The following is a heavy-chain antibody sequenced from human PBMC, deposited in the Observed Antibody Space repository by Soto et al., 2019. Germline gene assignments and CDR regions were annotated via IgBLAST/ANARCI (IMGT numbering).Heavy chain of an antibody. J-gene: IGHJ6*02. V-gene: IGHV5-51*01. D-gene: IGHD6-13*01. CDR3: TRTSSAGKNYNDMDV. Sequence: GEALKISCKGSGYSFTSYWIGWVRRMPGKGLEWMGIIYPGDSDTRYSPSFQGQVTISADKSSSTAYLQWSSLKASDTAMYYCTRTSSAGKNYNDMDVWGQGTTVPIS. CDR1: GYSFTSYW. CDR2: IYPGDSDT.